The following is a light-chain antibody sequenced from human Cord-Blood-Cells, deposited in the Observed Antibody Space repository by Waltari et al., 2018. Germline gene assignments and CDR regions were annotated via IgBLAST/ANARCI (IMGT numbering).Light chain of an antibody. V-gene: IGLV2-14*01. Sequence: HSALTQPASVSGSPGQSLTISCPGTSTDVGGYNYVSWYQQHPGKAPKLMIYEVSNRPSGVSNRFSGSKSGNTASLTISGLQAEDEADYYCSSYTSSSTYVFGTGTKVTVL. J-gene: IGLJ1*01. CDR3: SSYTSSSTYV. CDR2: EVS. CDR1: STDVGGYNY.